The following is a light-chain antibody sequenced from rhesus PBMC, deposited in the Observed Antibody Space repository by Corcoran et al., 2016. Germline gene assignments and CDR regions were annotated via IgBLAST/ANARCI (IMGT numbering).Light chain of an antibody. CDR2: AAS. CDR1: QGISNW. CDR3: QQHNSNPLT. J-gene: IGKJ4*01. Sequence: DIQMTQSPSSLSASVGDRVTITCQASQGISNWLAWYQQKPGKAPKLLIYAASSLQSGVPSRFRGSGSGTECTLNISSLQPEDFAIYYCQQHNSNPLTFGGGTKVEIK. V-gene: IGKV1-33*02.